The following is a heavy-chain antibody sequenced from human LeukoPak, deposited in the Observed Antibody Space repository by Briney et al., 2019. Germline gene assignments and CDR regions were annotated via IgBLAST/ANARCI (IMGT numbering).Heavy chain of an antibody. CDR3: ARGSYGSGSYLPNDAFDI. Sequence: SQTLSLTCTVSGGSISSGGYYWSWIRQHPGKGREWIGYIYYSGSTYYNPSLKSRVTISVDTSKNQFSLKLSSVTAADTAVYYCARGSYGSGSYLPNDAFDIWGQGTMVTVSS. J-gene: IGHJ3*02. V-gene: IGHV4-31*03. CDR1: GGSISSGGYY. D-gene: IGHD3-10*01. CDR2: IYYSGST.